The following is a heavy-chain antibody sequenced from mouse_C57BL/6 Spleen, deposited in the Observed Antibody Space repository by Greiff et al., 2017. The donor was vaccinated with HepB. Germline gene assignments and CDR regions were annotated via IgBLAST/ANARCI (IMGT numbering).Heavy chain of an antibody. CDR1: GFSLTSYG. Sequence: QVQLKESGPGLVQPSQRLSITCTVSGFSLTSYGVHWVRQSPGKGLEWLGVIWSGGSTDYNAAFISRLSISKDNSKSQVFFKMNSLQADDTAIYYCATHYYGRSYLYAMDYWGQGTSVTVSS. CDR2: IWSGGST. D-gene: IGHD1-1*01. CDR3: ATHYYGRSYLYAMDY. J-gene: IGHJ4*01. V-gene: IGHV2-2*01.